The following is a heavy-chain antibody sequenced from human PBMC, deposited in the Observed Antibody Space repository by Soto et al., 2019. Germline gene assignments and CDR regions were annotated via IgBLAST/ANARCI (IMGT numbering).Heavy chain of an antibody. V-gene: IGHV3-30*18. Sequence: QVQLVESGGGVVQPGRSLRLSCAASGFTFSSYGMHWVRQAPGKGLEWVAVISYDGSNKYYADSVKGRFTISRDNSKNTLYLQMNSLRAEDTAVYYCAKEIQLWLLVYYGMDVWGQGTTVTVSS. D-gene: IGHD5-18*01. J-gene: IGHJ6*02. CDR2: ISYDGSNK. CDR1: GFTFSSYG. CDR3: AKEIQLWLLVYYGMDV.